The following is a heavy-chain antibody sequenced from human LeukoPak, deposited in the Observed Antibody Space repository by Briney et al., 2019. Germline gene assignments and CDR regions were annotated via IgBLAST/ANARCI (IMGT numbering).Heavy chain of an antibody. CDR1: GFTFSTYS. CDR2: IYPSGDST. D-gene: IGHD6-19*01. J-gene: IGHJ4*02. V-gene: IGHV3-23*01. Sequence: GSLLLSCAASGFTFSTYSMTWVRRGPGKGLEWVSSIYPSGDSTFYADSVKGRFTISRDNSKNTLYLQMSSLRTEDTAIYYCAKDVVPDSGWDLDYWGQGTLVTVSS. CDR3: AKDVVPDSGWDLDY.